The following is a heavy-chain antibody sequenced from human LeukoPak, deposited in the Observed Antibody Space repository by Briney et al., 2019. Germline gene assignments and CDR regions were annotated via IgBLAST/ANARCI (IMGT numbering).Heavy chain of an antibody. V-gene: IGHV3-21*01. D-gene: IGHD2-15*01. J-gene: IGHJ1*01. CDR3: ARGSRSGGSSRN. Sequence: GGSLRLSCAASGFTFSSYSMNWVRQAPGKGLEWVSSISSSSSYIYYADSVKGRFTISRDNAKNSLYLQMNSLRAEDTAVYYCARGSRSGGSSRNWGQGTLVTVSS. CDR2: ISSSSSYI. CDR1: GFTFSSYS.